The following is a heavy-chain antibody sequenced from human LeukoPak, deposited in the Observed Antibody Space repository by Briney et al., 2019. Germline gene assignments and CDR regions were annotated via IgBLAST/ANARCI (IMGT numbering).Heavy chain of an antibody. CDR1: GFTFRDQY. CDR2: IRDKAKSHTT. V-gene: IGHV3-72*01. J-gene: IGHJ6*02. CDR3: ARGPTATHSYHYGMDI. D-gene: IGHD4-17*01. Sequence: GGSLRLSCAASGFTFRDQYMDWVRQVPGKGLEGVGRIRDKAKSHTTEYAASVNDGFSISRDDSRNSLYLQMNSLKTEDTAVYYCARGPTATHSYHYGMDIWGQGTTVTVSS.